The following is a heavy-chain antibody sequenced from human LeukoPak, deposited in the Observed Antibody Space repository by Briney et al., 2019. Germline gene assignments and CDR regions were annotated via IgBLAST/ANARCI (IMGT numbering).Heavy chain of an antibody. Sequence: SETLSLTCTVSGVSISSSNSYWGWLRQPPGKGLEWIGSIYYSGNTYYNASLKSQVSISIDTSKNQFSLRLTSVTAADTAVYYCAGEDYFDSSGYASWRFDIWGQGTMVTVSS. D-gene: IGHD3-22*01. CDR1: GVSISSSNSY. J-gene: IGHJ3*02. CDR3: AGEDYFDSSGYASWRFDI. CDR2: IYYSGNT. V-gene: IGHV4-39*02.